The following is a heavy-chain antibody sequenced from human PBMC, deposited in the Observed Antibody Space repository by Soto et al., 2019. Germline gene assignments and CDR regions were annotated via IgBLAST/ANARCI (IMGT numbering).Heavy chain of an antibody. D-gene: IGHD1-1*01. CDR3: ARRAETICWNGFCADKYYFDF. J-gene: IGHJ4*02. CDR2: MNPNTGNS. Sequence: ASVKVSCKASGYTFTSYDIYWVRQATGQGLEWMGWMNPNTGNSGYAQKFQGRVTMTSDTSISTAHMELSSLRSEDTAVYYCARRAETICWNGFCADKYYFDFWGQGTLVTVSS. CDR1: GYTFTSYD. V-gene: IGHV1-8*01.